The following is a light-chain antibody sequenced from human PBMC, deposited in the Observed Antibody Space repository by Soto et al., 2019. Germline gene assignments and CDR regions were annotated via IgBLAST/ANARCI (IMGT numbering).Light chain of an antibody. CDR3: QQLTSNPLN. J-gene: IGKJ4*01. CDR1: QGITNY. CDR2: AAS. V-gene: IGKV1-9*01. Sequence: DIQLTQSPSFLSASVGDRVTITCRASQGITNYLAWYQQKPGKAPNLLIYAASTLQGGVPSRFSGSGSGTDFTLTTRSLQPDDFATSYCQQLTSNPLNFGGGTKVEIK.